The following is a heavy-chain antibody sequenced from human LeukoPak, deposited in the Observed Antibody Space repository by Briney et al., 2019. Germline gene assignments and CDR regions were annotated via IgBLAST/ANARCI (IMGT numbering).Heavy chain of an antibody. CDR1: GFTVSGTY. J-gene: IGHJ4*02. D-gene: IGHD6-13*01. CDR2: IYTGDST. Sequence: GGSLRLSCAASGFTVSGTYMSWVRQAPGKGLEWVSIIYTGDSTYYADSVKGRLTISRDNTKHTLYLQMSSLRAEDTGVHYCARDGTAAGLYFDLWGQGTLVTVSS. CDR3: ARDGTAAGLYFDL. V-gene: IGHV3-66*01.